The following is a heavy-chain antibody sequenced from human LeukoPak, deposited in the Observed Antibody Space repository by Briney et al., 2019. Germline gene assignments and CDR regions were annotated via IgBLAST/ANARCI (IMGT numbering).Heavy chain of an antibody. CDR1: GGSFSGYY. Sequence: SETLSLTSAVYGGSFSGYYWSWIRQPPGKGLEWIGEINHSGSTNYNPSLKSRVTISVDTSKNQFSLKLSSVTAADTAVYYCASTQKGYCSGGSCTYYYYMDVWGKGTTVTVSS. CDR2: INHSGST. CDR3: ASTQKGYCSGGSCTYYYYMDV. J-gene: IGHJ6*03. V-gene: IGHV4-34*01. D-gene: IGHD2-15*01.